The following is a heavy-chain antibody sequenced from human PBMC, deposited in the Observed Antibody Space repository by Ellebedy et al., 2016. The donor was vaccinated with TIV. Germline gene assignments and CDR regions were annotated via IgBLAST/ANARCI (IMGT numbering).Heavy chain of an antibody. D-gene: IGHD3-10*01. CDR2: TSDDETAK. CDR1: GFTFSTYG. V-gene: IGHV3-30*18. CDR3: AKDRPGSGKGY. Sequence: GGSLRLSCAASGFTFSTYGMHWVRQAPGKGLEWVAVTSDDETAKHYADSVKGRFTISRDNSRRTLYLQMNSLRAEDTAVYYCAKDRPGSGKGYWGQGTLVTVSS. J-gene: IGHJ4*02.